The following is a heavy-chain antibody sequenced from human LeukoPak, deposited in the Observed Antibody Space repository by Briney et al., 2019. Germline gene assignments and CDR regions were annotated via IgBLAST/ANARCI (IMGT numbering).Heavy chain of an antibody. J-gene: IGHJ3*02. CDR1: GFTFYTYT. CDR3: ARGGAEGFVWFIGAFDI. CDR2: IKQDGSEK. Sequence: GGSLRLSCAASGFTFYTYTMNWVRQAPGKGLEWVANIKQDGSEKYYVDSVKGRFTISRDNAKNSLYLQMNSLRAEDTAVYYCARGGAEGFVWFIGAFDIWGQGTMVTVSS. V-gene: IGHV3-7*03. D-gene: IGHD3-9*01.